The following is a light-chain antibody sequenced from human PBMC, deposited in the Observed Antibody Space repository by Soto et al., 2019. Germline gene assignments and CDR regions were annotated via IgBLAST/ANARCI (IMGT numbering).Light chain of an antibody. J-gene: IGKJ1*01. CDR1: QSVSSSY. CDR3: QQYGRSPQT. V-gene: IGKV3-20*01. Sequence: DSVSTLFPSTLSXXLWEXTTLXXRXSQSVSSSYLAWYQQRPGQAPRLLIYGASSLATGIPYRFSGSGSGTDFTLTISSLEPEDFAAYYCQQYGRSPQTFGQGTKVDIK. CDR2: GAS.